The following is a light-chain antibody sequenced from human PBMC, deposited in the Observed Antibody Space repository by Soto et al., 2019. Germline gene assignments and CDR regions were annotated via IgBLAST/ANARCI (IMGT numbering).Light chain of an antibody. V-gene: IGLV2-14*01. J-gene: IGLJ1*01. CDR1: TTDIHDFNS. CDR3: ASYTTTNILL. Sequence: QSALTQPASVSGSPGQSITISCSGPTTDIHDFNSISWYQHHPGKAPKLIAYDVTRRPSGVSRRFSGSRSGLTASLTISGLQAEDEADYFCASYTTTNILLFGTATKLTVL. CDR2: DVT.